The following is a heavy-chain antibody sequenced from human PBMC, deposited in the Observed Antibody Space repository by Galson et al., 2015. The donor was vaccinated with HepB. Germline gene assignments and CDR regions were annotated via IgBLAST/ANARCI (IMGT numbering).Heavy chain of an antibody. Sequence: SLRLSCAASGFTFSSYGMHWVRQAPGKGLEWVAVISYDGSNKYYADSVKGRFTISRDNSKNTLYLQMNSLRAEDTAVYYCAKDSYYDFWSGYQVYGMDVWGQGTTVTVSS. CDR1: GFTFSSYG. V-gene: IGHV3-30*18. D-gene: IGHD3-3*01. CDR3: AKDSYYDFWSGYQVYGMDV. CDR2: ISYDGSNK. J-gene: IGHJ6*02.